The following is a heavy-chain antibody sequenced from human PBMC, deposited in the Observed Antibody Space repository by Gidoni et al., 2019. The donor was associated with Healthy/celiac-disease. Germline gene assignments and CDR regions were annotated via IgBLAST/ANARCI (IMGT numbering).Heavy chain of an antibody. CDR1: GFTFDDYA. V-gene: IGHV3-9*01. Sequence: EVQLVESGGGLVLPGRSLNRSCEASGFTFDDYAMHGVRQAPGKGLEWVSGISWNSGSIGYADSVKGRFTIDRDNAKNALYLQMNSLRAEDTALYYCAKDLYSSNHDAFDIWGQGTMVTVSS. D-gene: IGHD6-13*01. CDR2: ISWNSGSI. J-gene: IGHJ3*02. CDR3: AKDLYSSNHDAFDI.